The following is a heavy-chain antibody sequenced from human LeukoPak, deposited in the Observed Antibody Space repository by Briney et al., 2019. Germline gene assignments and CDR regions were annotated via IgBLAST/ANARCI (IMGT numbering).Heavy chain of an antibody. Sequence: QPGGSLRLSCVASGFSFSAYIMHWVRKAPGKGLEYVSAIRSDGSSTFYPNSVKGRFTISRDNSKSTLYLQMGSLRAEDTAVYYCTRRYGGHSGWAGYHDSWGQGTLVTVSS. CDR1: GFSFSAYI. V-gene: IGHV3-64*01. CDR3: TRRYGGHSGWAGYHDS. D-gene: IGHD6-19*01. CDR2: IRSDGSST. J-gene: IGHJ4*02.